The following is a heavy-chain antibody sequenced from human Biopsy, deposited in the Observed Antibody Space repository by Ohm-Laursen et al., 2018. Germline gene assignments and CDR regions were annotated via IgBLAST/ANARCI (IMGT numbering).Heavy chain of an antibody. V-gene: IGHV4-59*01. D-gene: IGHD3-22*01. Sequence: SETLSLTCTVSGDSLSSYFWSRIRQPPGKGLEWIGFIHNSGSTDHNPSLKSRVTVSMDVSNNDFSLKLTSVTAADTAVYYCARALGGYDLSAYYIDSWGQGTLVTVSS. J-gene: IGHJ4*02. CDR2: IHNSGST. CDR3: ARALGGYDLSAYYIDS. CDR1: GDSLSSYF.